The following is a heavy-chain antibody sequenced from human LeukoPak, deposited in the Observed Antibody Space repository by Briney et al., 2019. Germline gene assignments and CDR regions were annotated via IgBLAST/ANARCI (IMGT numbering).Heavy chain of an antibody. CDR1: GDSISSHY. CDR2: IYYSGNT. Sequence: SETLSLTCTVSGDSISSHYWSWIRQPPGKGLEWIGCIYYSGNTNYNPSLKSRVTISVDTSKNQFSLKLSSVTAADTAVYYCARDGNWAYFDYWSQGTLVTVSS. J-gene: IGHJ4*02. CDR3: ARDGNWAYFDY. V-gene: IGHV4-59*11. D-gene: IGHD7-27*01.